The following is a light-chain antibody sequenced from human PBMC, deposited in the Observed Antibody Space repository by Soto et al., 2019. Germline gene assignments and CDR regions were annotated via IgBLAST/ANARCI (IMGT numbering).Light chain of an antibody. Sequence: DIQMTQSPSTLSASVGDRVTITCRASQSMNDWLAWYQQKPGKAPKVLIYDASSLQSGVPSRFSGSGSGTEFTLTIDSLQSDDVVIYYCLRYNAFSQTFGQGTKVEI. V-gene: IGKV1-5*01. CDR2: DAS. CDR1: QSMNDW. J-gene: IGKJ1*01. CDR3: LRYNAFSQT.